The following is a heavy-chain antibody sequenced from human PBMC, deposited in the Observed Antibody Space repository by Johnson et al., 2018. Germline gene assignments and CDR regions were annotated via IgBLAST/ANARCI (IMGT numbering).Heavy chain of an antibody. CDR2: MNPNSGNT. CDR1: GYTFTSYD. Sequence: QVQLVESGAEVKKPGASVKVSCKASGYTFTSYDINWVRQATGQGLEWMGWMNPNSGNTGYAQKFQGRVTMTRNTSISTAYMELSSLRSEDTAVYYCARIESDSSSWYEDYYYGMDVWGQGTTVTVSS. J-gene: IGHJ6*02. D-gene: IGHD6-13*01. V-gene: IGHV1-8*01. CDR3: ARIESDSSSWYEDYYYGMDV.